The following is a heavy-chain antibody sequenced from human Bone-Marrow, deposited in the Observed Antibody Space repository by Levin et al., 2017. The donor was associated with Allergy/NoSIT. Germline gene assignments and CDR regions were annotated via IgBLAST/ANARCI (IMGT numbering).Heavy chain of an antibody. CDR1: GGSITSGGHS. Sequence: SETLSLTCAVSGGSITSGGHSWSWIRQPPGKGLEWIGYIYDSGSTYYNPSLESRVTLSVDRSMTQFSLKLNSVTAADTAVYYCARATRINGTFEYWCQGSLVTVSS. J-gene: IGHJ4*02. CDR3: ARATRINGTFEY. CDR2: IYDSGST. D-gene: IGHD1-26*01. V-gene: IGHV4-30-2*01.